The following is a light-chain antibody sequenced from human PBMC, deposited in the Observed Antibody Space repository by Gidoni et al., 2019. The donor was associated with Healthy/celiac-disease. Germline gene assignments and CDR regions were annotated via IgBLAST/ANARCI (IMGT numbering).Light chain of an antibody. CDR3: QQCYSTPVYT. CDR2: ASS. V-gene: IGKV1-39*01. CDR1: QSISSY. J-gene: IGKJ2*01. Sequence: DIQMIKYPSSLSASVGDRVTITCRASQSISSYLNWYQQKPGKAPKLLIYASSSLQSGVPSRFSGSGSGTDFTLTISSLQPEDFATYYCQQCYSTPVYTFAQGTKLEIK.